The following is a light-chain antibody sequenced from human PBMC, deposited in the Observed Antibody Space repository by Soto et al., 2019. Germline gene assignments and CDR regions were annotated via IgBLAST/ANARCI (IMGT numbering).Light chain of an antibody. CDR2: DVS. CDR1: SSDGGGYNY. Sequence: APTQPSSLSGAPGQAFPIPCPGNSSDGGGYNYVSWYQQHPGKPPKLMIYDVSNRPSGVSNRFSGPKSGNTASLTISGLQAEDEADYYCSSYTSSSTLEGVFGTGTKVTVL. CDR3: SSYTSSSTLEGV. V-gene: IGLV2-14*01. J-gene: IGLJ1*01.